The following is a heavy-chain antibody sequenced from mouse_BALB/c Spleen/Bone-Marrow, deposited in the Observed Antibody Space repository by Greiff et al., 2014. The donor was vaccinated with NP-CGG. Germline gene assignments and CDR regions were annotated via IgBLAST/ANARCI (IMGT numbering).Heavy chain of an antibody. CDR3: ALRSY. V-gene: IGHV14-3*02. J-gene: IGHJ3*01. CDR1: GFNIKDTY. Sequence: EVKLLESRAALVQPGLSVKLYCTASGFNIKDTYMHWVQQRLEQRLEWIGRIDPPNGTTKYDPKFQGKATITADTYSNTAYLQGSILASEDTAVYYCALRSYLGQGTLVTVSA. CDR2: IDPPNGTT.